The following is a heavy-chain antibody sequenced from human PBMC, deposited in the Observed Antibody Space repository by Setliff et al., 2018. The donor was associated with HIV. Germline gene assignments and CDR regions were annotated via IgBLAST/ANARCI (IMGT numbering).Heavy chain of an antibody. CDR1: GYTFTDYY. V-gene: IGHV1-2*02. D-gene: IGHD4-17*01. J-gene: IGHJ4*02. CDR2: IYPNTGGT. CDR3: SRSTTAD. Sequence: ASVKVSCKASGYTFTDYYIHWVRQAPGQGLEWMGWIYPNTGGTNYAQRFQGRVTMTRDTSISTAYMELGRLISDDTALYYCSRSTTADWGQGTRVTVSS.